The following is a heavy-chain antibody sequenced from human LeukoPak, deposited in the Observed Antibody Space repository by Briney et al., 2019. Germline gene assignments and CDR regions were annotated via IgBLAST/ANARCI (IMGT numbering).Heavy chain of an antibody. CDR1: GFTFSSYA. CDR3: AITTVTYYYYGMDV. D-gene: IGHD4-17*01. J-gene: IGHJ6*02. V-gene: IGHV3-30-3*01. CDR2: ISYDGSNK. Sequence: GGSLRLSCAASGFTFSSYAMHWVRQAPGKGLEWVAVISYDGSNKYYADSVKGRFTISRDNSKNTLYLQMNSLRAEDTAVYYCAITTVTYYYYGMDVWGQGTTVTVSS.